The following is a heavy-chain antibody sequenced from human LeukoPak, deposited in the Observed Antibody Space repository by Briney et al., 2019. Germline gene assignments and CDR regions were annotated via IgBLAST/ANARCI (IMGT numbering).Heavy chain of an antibody. CDR1: GGSFSGYY. CDR3: ARVDTIFGVVISGMDV. Sequence: PSETLSLTCAVYGGSFSGYYWSWIRQPPGKGLEWIGYIYYSGSTYYNPSLKSRVTISVDTSKNQFSLKLSSVTAADTAVYYCARVDTIFGVVISGMDVWGQGTTVTVSS. V-gene: IGHV4-30-4*01. CDR2: IYYSGST. J-gene: IGHJ6*02. D-gene: IGHD3-3*01.